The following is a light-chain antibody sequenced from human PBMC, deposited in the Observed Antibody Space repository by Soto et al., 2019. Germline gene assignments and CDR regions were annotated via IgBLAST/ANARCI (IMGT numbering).Light chain of an antibody. Sequence: QSVLTQPPSASGTPGQRVTIACSGSSSNIGSNTVNWYHQLPGTAPKLLIYSNTQRPSGVPDRFSGSKSGTSASLAISGLTSADEADYYCAAWDDSLTGVFGGGTKLTVL. J-gene: IGLJ2*01. CDR3: AAWDDSLTGV. CDR1: SSNIGSNT. CDR2: SNT. V-gene: IGLV1-44*01.